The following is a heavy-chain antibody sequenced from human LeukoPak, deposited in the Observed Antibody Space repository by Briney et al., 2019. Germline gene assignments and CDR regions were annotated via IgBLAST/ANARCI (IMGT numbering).Heavy chain of an antibody. V-gene: IGHV4-38-2*02. CDR2: IYHSGST. CDR1: GYSISSGYY. Sequence: SETLSLTCTVSGYSISSGYYWGWIRQPPGKGLEWIGSIYHSGSTYYNPSLKSRVTISVDTSKNQFSLKLSSVTAADTAVYYCARAPRNNWFDPWGQGTLVTVSS. CDR3: ARAPRNNWFDP. J-gene: IGHJ5*02.